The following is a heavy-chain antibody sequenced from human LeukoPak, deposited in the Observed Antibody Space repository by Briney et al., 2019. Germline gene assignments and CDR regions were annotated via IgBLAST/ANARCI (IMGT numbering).Heavy chain of an antibody. CDR2: IYYSGTT. D-gene: IGHD2-2*01. V-gene: IGHV4-39*07. CDR3: ARVYSSTHNWFDT. J-gene: IGHJ5*02. Sequence: SETLSLTCTVSGGSITTTSYFWAWIRQPPGGGLEWIASIYYSGTTYYNSSLKSRVTISVETSKNHFSLKLSSVTAADTALYYCARVYSSTHNWFDTWGQGTQVTVSS. CDR1: GGSITTTSYF.